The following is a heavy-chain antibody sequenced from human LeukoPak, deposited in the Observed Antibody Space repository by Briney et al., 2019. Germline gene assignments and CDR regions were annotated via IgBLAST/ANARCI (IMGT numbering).Heavy chain of an antibody. Sequence: ASVKVSCKASGYTFTSYDINWVRQATGQGLEWMGWMNPNSGNTGYAQKFQGRVTMTRNTSISTAYMELSSLRSEDTAVYYCARGPFVWFDYYDSSGYYNHYFDYWGQGTLVTVSS. J-gene: IGHJ4*02. CDR3: ARGPFVWFDYYDSSGYYNHYFDY. CDR1: GYTFTSYD. CDR2: MNPNSGNT. D-gene: IGHD3-22*01. V-gene: IGHV1-8*01.